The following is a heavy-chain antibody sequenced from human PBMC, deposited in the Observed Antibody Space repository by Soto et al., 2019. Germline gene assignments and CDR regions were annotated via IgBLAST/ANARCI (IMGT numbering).Heavy chain of an antibody. Sequence: EVQLVESGGGLVQPGGSLRLSCAASGFTFSSYWMHWVRQDAEKGLLWVSSINTDGTVTQYADSVKGRFTVSRDNAKNTLYLQMNSLRAEDTAVYYCAKDLSWGQCDYWGQGALVTVSS. CDR2: INTDGTVT. CDR1: GFTFSSYW. CDR3: AKDLSWGQCDY. J-gene: IGHJ4*02. V-gene: IGHV3-74*03. D-gene: IGHD3-16*01.